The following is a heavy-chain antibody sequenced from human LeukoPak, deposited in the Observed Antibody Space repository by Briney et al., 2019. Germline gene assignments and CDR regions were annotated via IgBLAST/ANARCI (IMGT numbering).Heavy chain of an antibody. J-gene: IGHJ4*02. CDR2: TYYSGST. CDR3: ARPGNPQTSEDYFDY. V-gene: IGHV4-39*01. CDR1: GGSISSSSYY. Sequence: PSETLSLTCTVSGGSISSSSYYWGWIRQPPGKGLEWIGSTYYSGSTYYNPSLKSRVTISVDTSKNQFSLKLSSVTAADTAVYYCARPGNPQTSEDYFDYWGQGTLVTVSS.